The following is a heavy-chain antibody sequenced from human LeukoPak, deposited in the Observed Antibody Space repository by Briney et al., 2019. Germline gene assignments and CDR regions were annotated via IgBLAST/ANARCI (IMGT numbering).Heavy chain of an antibody. Sequence: ASVKVSCKASGYTFTDHKMHWVRQAPGRGLEWMGWVNPKTGDTNYAQNFQGRVTLTRDTSITTVYMELSRLSSDDTAVYYCARDIVVVSYTRGFDYWGQGTLVTVSS. J-gene: IGHJ4*02. CDR2: VNPKTGDT. D-gene: IGHD2-21*01. V-gene: IGHV1-2*02. CDR1: GYTFTDHK. CDR3: ARDIVVVSYTRGFDY.